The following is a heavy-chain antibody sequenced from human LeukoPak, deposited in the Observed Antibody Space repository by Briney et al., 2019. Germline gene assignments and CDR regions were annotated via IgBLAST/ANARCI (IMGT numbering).Heavy chain of an antibody. CDR3: AKDEWLLLDY. D-gene: IGHD3-3*01. CDR2: IRYDGSNK. V-gene: IGHV3-30*02. Sequence: GGSLRLSCAASGFTFSSYGVHWVRRAPGKGLEWVAFIRYDGSNKYYADSVKGRFTISRDNSKNTLYLQMNSLRAEDTAVYYCAKDEWLLLDYWGQGTLVTVSS. J-gene: IGHJ4*02. CDR1: GFTFSSYG.